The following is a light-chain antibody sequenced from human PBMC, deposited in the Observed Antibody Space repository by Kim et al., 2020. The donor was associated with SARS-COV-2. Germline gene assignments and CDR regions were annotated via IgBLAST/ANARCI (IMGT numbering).Light chain of an antibody. V-gene: IGKV1-5*01. CDR3: QQYNGH. Sequence: STLSASVGDRVTSTCRASQSISSWLAWYQQKLGKAPKLLIYDASSLKSGVPSRFGGSGSGTEFTLTISSLQPDDFATYYCQQYNGHFGGGTKLEI. CDR1: QSISSW. J-gene: IGKJ4*01. CDR2: DAS.